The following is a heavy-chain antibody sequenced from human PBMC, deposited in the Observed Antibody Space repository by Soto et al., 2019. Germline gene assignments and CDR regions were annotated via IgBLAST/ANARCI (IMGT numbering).Heavy chain of an antibody. CDR1: GFTFSSYA. J-gene: IGHJ4*02. V-gene: IGHV3-23*01. Sequence: PGGSLRLSCAASGFTFSSYAMSWVRQAPGKGLEWVSTISASGGSTHYADSVKGRFTISRDNSKNTLYLQMNSLRAEDTAVYYCASNTRGPDGDHIFDYWGQGTLVTVSS. CDR3: ASNTRGPDGDHIFDY. D-gene: IGHD4-17*01. CDR2: ISASGGST.